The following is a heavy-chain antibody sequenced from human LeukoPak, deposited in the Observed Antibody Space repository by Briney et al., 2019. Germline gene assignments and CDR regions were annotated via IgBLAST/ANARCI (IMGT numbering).Heavy chain of an antibody. CDR1: GFTFSSYE. CDR2: ISSSSSTI. Sequence: PGGSLRLSCAASGFTFSSYEMNWVRQAPGKGLEWVSYISSSSSTIYYADSVKGRFTISRDNAKNSLYLQMNSLRAEDTAVYYCARDGASIAVAANFDYWGQGTLVTVSS. V-gene: IGHV3-48*01. J-gene: IGHJ4*02. CDR3: ARDGASIAVAANFDY. D-gene: IGHD6-19*01.